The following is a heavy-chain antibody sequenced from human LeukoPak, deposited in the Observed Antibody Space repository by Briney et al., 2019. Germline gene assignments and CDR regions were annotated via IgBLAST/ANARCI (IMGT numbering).Heavy chain of an antibody. CDR3: ARGGFEPSDALDI. J-gene: IGHJ3*02. V-gene: IGHV3-53*01. Sequence: PGGSLRLSCAASGFTFSSYGMHWVRQAPGKGLEWVSILYSSGTTYYANSVKGRFTISRDNSENKLFLQMNSLRAEDTAVYYCARGGFEPSDALDIWGQGTMVTVSS. CDR2: LYSSGTT. CDR1: GFTFSSYG. D-gene: IGHD3-22*01.